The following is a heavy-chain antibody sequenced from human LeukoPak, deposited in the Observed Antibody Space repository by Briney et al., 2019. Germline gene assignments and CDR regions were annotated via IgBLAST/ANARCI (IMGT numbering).Heavy chain of an antibody. Sequence: ASVKVSCKASGGTFSSYAISWVRQAPGQGLEWMGGIIPIFGTANYAQKFQGRVTMTRDMSTSTVYMELSSLRSEDTAVYYCARGASGSYLFTWFDPWGQGTLVTVSS. J-gene: IGHJ5*02. V-gene: IGHV1-69*05. D-gene: IGHD3-10*01. CDR2: IIPIFGTA. CDR3: ARGASGSYLFTWFDP. CDR1: GGTFSSYA.